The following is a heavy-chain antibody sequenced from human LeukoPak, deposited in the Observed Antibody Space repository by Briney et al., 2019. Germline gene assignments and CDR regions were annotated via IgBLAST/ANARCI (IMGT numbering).Heavy chain of an antibody. CDR3: TREGGDGYSY. CDR1: GGSISSGGYY. CDR2: IYYSGST. Sequence: PSQTLSLTCTVSGGSISSGGYYWSWIRQHPGKGLEWIGYIYYSGSTYYNPSLKSRVTISVDTSKNQFSLKLTSVTAADTAVYYCTREGGDGYSYWGQGTLVTVSS. J-gene: IGHJ4*02. V-gene: IGHV4-31*03. D-gene: IGHD5-24*01.